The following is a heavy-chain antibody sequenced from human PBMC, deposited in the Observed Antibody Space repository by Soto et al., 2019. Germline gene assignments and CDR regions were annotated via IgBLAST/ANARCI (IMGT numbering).Heavy chain of an antibody. CDR2: IIPVFGRA. CDR3: ARDNFGVKFLDV. J-gene: IGHJ2*01. Sequence: ASVKVSCKAPGGTFSSHGITWVRQAPGQGLEWMGGIIPVFGRATYAQKFQGRVTIIADESTSTAYMELSSLRSEDTAVYYCARDNFGVKFLDVWGRGTLVTVSS. CDR1: GGTFSSHG. V-gene: IGHV1-69*13. D-gene: IGHD3-16*01.